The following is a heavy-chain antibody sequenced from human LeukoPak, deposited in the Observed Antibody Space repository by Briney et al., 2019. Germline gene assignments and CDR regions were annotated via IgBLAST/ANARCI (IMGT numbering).Heavy chain of an antibody. V-gene: IGHV3-33*08. Sequence: GGSLRLSCVGSGFTSIAYALTWARQAPGKGLEWVAVIWYDGTNKYYADSVKGRFTISRDSPKNTLYLQMNSLRAEDTAVYYCARAAYDNSGYLTLWGQGTLVTVSS. CDR3: ARAAYDNSGYLTL. CDR1: GFTSIAYA. J-gene: IGHJ4*02. CDR2: IWYDGTNK. D-gene: IGHD3-22*01.